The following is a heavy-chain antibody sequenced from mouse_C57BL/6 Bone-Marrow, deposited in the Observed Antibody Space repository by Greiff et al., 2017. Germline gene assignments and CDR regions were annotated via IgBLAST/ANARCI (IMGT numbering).Heavy chain of an antibody. CDR3: AFTLDY. CDR2: IHPNSGST. Sequence: VQLQESGAELVKPGASVKLSCKASGYTFTSYWMHWVKQRPGQGLEWIGMIHPNSGSTNYNEKFKSKDTLTVDKSSSTAYMQLSSLTSEDSAVYYCAFTLDYWGQGTTLTVSS. J-gene: IGHJ2*01. V-gene: IGHV1-64*01. CDR1: GYTFTSYW.